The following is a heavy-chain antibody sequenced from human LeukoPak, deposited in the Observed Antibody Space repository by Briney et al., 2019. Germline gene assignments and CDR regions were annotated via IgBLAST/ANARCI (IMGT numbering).Heavy chain of an antibody. CDR2: ISSSSSYI. D-gene: IGHD3-22*01. CDR3: AREDSGYRTFYYYYMDV. Sequence: GGSLRLSCAASGFTFSSYSMNWVRQAPGKGLEWVSSISSSSSYIYYADSVKGRFTISRDNAKNSLYLQMNSLGAEDTAVYYCAREDSGYRTFYYYYMDVWGKGTTVTISS. J-gene: IGHJ6*03. V-gene: IGHV3-21*04. CDR1: GFTFSSYS.